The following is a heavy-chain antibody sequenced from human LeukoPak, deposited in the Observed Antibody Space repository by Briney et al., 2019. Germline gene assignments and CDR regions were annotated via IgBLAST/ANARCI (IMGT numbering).Heavy chain of an antibody. J-gene: IGHJ4*02. CDR1: GFTFSSYS. Sequence: PGGSMRPSCAASGFTFSSYSMNWVRQAPGKGLEWISSISTSSSYTNYADSVKGRFTISTDNAKNSLYLQMNSLRAEDTAVYYCARTTEGYSSGWYFGVGIVGTTASDYWGQGTLVTVSS. V-gene: IGHV3-21*01. CDR3: ARTTEGYSSGWYFGVGIVGTTASDY. CDR2: ISTSSSYT. D-gene: IGHD6-19*01.